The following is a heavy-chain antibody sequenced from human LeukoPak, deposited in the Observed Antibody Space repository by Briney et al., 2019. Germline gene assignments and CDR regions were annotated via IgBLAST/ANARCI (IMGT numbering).Heavy chain of an antibody. D-gene: IGHD3-9*01. J-gene: IGHJ4*02. Sequence: ASVKVSCKASGYTFTSYGISWVRQAPGQGLEGMGWISAYNGNTNYAQKLQGRVTMTTDTSTSTAYMELRSLRSDDTAVYYCEYYDIVTGYFFWGQGTVVTVSS. CDR1: GYTFTSYG. CDR3: EYYDIVTGYFF. V-gene: IGHV1-18*01. CDR2: ISAYNGNT.